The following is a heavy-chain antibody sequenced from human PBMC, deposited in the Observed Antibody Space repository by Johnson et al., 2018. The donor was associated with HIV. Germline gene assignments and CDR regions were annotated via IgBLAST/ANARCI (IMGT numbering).Heavy chain of an antibody. D-gene: IGHD3-16*02. J-gene: IGHJ3*02. Sequence: QVQLVESGGGLVQPGGSLRLSCAASGFTFSSYAMHWVRQAPGKGLEWVAVISYDGRNKFYADSVKGRFTISRDNSKNMLYLQMNSLRAEDTAVYFCARGPIADDAFDIWGQGTMVTVSS. CDR1: GFTFSSYA. V-gene: IGHV3-30*04. CDR3: ARGPIADDAFDI. CDR2: ISYDGRNK.